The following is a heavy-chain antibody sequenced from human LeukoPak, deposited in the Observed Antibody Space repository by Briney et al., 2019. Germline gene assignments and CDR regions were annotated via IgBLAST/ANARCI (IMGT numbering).Heavy chain of an antibody. D-gene: IGHD2-2*02. CDR1: GGTFSSYA. CDR3: ATYDIVVVPAAIHH. Sequence: GSSVKVSCKASGGTFSSYATSWVRQAPGQGLEWMGGIIPIFGTANYAQKSQGRVTITADESTSTAYMELSSLRSEDTAVYYCATYDIVVVPAAIHHWGQGTLVTVSS. J-gene: IGHJ4*02. V-gene: IGHV1-69*01. CDR2: IIPIFGTA.